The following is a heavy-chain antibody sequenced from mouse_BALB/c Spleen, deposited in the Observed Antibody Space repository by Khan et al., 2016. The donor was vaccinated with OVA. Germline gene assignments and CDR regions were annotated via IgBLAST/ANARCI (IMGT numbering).Heavy chain of an antibody. J-gene: IGHJ1*01. Sequence: QVRLQQSGAELIRPGTSVKISCKASGYTFTNYWLGWVKQRPGHGLEWIGDIYPGGTYTNYNEKFKGKATLTAVTSSSTAYMQLSSLTSEDSAVYFCARWATWYFDVWGAGTTVTVSS. CDR2: IYPGGTYT. D-gene: IGHD3-1*01. CDR1: GYTFTNYW. CDR3: ARWATWYFDV. V-gene: IGHV1-63*02.